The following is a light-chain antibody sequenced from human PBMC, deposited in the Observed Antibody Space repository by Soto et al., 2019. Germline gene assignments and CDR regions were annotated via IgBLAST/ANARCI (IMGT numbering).Light chain of an antibody. CDR3: SSYTSSSTVV. CDR2: EVS. V-gene: IGLV2-14*01. CDR1: SSDVGGYNY. J-gene: IGLJ2*01. Sequence: QSALTQPASVSGSPGQSITISCTGTSSDVGGYNYVSWYQHHPGKAPKLMIYEVSNRPAGVSNRFSGSKSGNTASLTISGHQAEEETDYYCSSYTSSSTVVLGGRTKLTVL.